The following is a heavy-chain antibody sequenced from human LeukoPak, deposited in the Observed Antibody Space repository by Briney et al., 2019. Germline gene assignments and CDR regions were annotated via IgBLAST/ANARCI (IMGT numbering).Heavy chain of an antibody. CDR1: GFTFSSYW. J-gene: IGHJ1*01. CDR3: ARAVDYYDSSGYYSGYFQH. CDR2: INSDGSST. Sequence: GGSLRLSCAASGFTFSSYWMHWVRQAPGKGLVWVSRINSDGSSTSYADSVKGRFTISRDNAKNTLYLQMNSLRAEDTAVYYCARAVDYYDSSGYYSGYFQHWGQGTLVTVSS. D-gene: IGHD3-22*01. V-gene: IGHV3-74*01.